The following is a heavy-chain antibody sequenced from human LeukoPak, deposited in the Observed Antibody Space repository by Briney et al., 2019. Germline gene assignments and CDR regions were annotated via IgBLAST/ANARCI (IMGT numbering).Heavy chain of an antibody. Sequence: SETLSLTCTVPGGSISSYYWSWIRQPPGRGLEWIGYIYYSVSTDYTPSLKSRVTISVDTSKNQFPLTRSTVTAADTAVYYCAGGGRRAMVLNWLDTWGQGTLVTVSS. D-gene: IGHD5-18*01. CDR3: AGGGRRAMVLNWLDT. CDR2: IYYSVST. J-gene: IGHJ5*02. CDR1: GGSISSYY. V-gene: IGHV4-59*01.